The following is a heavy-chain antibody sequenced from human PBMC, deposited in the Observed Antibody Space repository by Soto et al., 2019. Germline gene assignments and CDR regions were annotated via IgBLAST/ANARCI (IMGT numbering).Heavy chain of an antibody. Sequence: ASGNVSCKASGGSFSSYAISWVRQAPGQGLEWMGGIIPIFGTANYAQKFQGRVTITADESTSTAYMELSSLRSEDTAVYYCARVSSDIVVVVAPYYYYGMDVWGQGTTVTVSS. CDR1: GGSFSSYA. CDR3: ARVSSDIVVVVAPYYYYGMDV. D-gene: IGHD2-15*01. J-gene: IGHJ6*02. CDR2: IIPIFGTA. V-gene: IGHV1-69*13.